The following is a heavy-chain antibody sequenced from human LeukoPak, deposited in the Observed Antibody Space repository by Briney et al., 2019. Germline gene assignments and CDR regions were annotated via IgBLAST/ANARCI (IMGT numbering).Heavy chain of an antibody. CDR1: GASINSSNW. CDR2: IYHSGST. CDR3: ARDLSFDWFPYYFDY. V-gene: IGHV4-4*02. D-gene: IGHD3-9*01. J-gene: IGHJ4*02. Sequence: SETLSLTCAVSGASINSSNWWSWVRQSPGKGLEWIGEIYHSGSTNYNPSLKSPVTISIDTSKNQFSLKVSSVTAADTAIYYCARDLSFDWFPYYFDYWGQGILVTVSS.